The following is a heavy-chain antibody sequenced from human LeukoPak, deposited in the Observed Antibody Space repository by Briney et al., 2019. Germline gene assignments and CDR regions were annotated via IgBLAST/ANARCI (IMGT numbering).Heavy chain of an antibody. D-gene: IGHD1-1*01. J-gene: IGHJ4*02. Sequence: GSLRLSCAASGFPFDDYAMHSVRQAPGKGLEWVSLISGDGFGTSYADSVKGRFTISRDNSKDSLYLQMNSLRTEDTAFYYCAKGYWNHRFDYWGQGTLVTVSS. CDR3: AKGYWNHRFDY. CDR1: GFPFDDYA. V-gene: IGHV3-43*02. CDR2: ISGDGFGT.